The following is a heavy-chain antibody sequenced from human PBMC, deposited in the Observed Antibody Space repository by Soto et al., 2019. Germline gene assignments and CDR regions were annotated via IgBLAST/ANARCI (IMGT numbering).Heavy chain of an antibody. CDR3: AKGKRITMVRGVILMGYYMDV. J-gene: IGHJ6*03. CDR2: ISWNSGSI. Sequence: GGSLRLSCAASGFTFDDYAMHWVRQAPGKGLEWVSGISWNSGSIGYADSVKGRFTISRDNAKNSLYLQMNSLRAEDTALYYCAKGKRITMVRGVILMGYYMDVWGKGTTVTVSS. D-gene: IGHD3-10*01. CDR1: GFTFDDYA. V-gene: IGHV3-9*01.